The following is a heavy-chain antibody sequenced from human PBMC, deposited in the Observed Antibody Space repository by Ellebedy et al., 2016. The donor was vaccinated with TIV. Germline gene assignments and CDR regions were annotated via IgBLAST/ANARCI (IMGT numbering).Heavy chain of an antibody. J-gene: IGHJ4*02. CDR3: TTARQPNSYGYY. V-gene: IGHV3-15*07. Sequence: GESLKISCAASGFTFSNAWMNWVRQAPGKGLEWVGRIKSKTDGGTTDYAAPVKGRFTISRDDSKNTLYLQMNSLKTEDTAVYYCTTARQPNSYGYYWGQGTLVTVSS. CDR1: GFTFSNAW. D-gene: IGHD5-18*01. CDR2: IKSKTDGGTT.